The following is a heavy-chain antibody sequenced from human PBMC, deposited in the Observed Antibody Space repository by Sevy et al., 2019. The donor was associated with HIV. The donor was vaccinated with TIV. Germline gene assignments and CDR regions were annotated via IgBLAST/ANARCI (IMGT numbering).Heavy chain of an antibody. CDR1: ADSVSSSTHY. D-gene: IGHD6-6*01. CDR2: IYYSGRT. V-gene: IGHV4-39*02. J-gene: IGHJ4*02. Sequence: SETLSLTCTVSADSVSSSTHYWGWICQPAGKGLEWIRGIYYSGRTYYNPSLKSRVTISVDASKNHFSLKLTSVTAADTAVYFCARTYSSSPDTEYYFDYWGQGILVTVSS. CDR3: ARTYSSSPDTEYYFDY.